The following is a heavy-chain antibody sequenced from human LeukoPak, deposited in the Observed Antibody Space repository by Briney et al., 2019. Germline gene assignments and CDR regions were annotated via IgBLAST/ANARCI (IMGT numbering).Heavy chain of an antibody. V-gene: IGHV4-38-2*01. D-gene: IGHD2-2*01. CDR2: IYHSGST. CDR3: ARLYCSSTSCSFDY. CDR1: GYSISSGYY. J-gene: IGHJ3*01. Sequence: PSETLSLTCAVSGYSISSGYYWGLIRQPPGKGLGWIGSIYHSGSTYYNPSLKSRVTISVDTSKNQFSLKLSSLTAADTAVYYCARLYCSSTSCSFDYWGQGTMVTVSS.